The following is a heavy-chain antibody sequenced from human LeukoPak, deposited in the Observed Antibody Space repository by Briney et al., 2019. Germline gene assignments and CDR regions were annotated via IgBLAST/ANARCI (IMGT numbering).Heavy chain of an antibody. CDR1: GNTFTSYY. J-gene: IGHJ4*02. V-gene: IGHV1-46*01. CDR3: ARGYYGSGSYYKTSLGY. Sequence: ASVKVSCKASGNTFTSYYMHWVRQAPGQGVEWMGIISPSGGSTSYAQKFQGRVTMTRDTSTSTVYMELSSLRSEDTAVYYCARGYYGSGSYYKTSLGYWGQGTLVTVSS. D-gene: IGHD3-10*01. CDR2: ISPSGGST.